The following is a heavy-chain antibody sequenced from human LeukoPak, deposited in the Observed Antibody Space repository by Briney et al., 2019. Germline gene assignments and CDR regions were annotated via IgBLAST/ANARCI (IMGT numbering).Heavy chain of an antibody. CDR2: IHTSGST. Sequence: SETLSLTCTVSGGFISTYYWTWSRQPAGKGLEWIGRIHTSGSTNYNPSLKSRVTMSLDTSKNQFSLNLSSVTAADTAVYYCARDMRGGDSYYWGQGTLVTVSS. CDR1: GGFISTYY. J-gene: IGHJ4*02. V-gene: IGHV4-4*07. CDR3: ARDMRGGDSYY. D-gene: IGHD2-21*02.